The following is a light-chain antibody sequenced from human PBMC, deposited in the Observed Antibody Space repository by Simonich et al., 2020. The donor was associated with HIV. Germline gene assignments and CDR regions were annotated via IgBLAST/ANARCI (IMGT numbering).Light chain of an antibody. CDR3: QQYYSTPRT. CDR2: WAS. CDR1: QSVLYSSNNKNY. V-gene: IGKV4-1*01. J-gene: IGKJ1*01. Sequence: DIVMTQSPASLAVSLGERDTINCKSSQSVLYSSNNKNYLAWYQQKPGQPPKLLIYWASTREYGVPDRFSGSGYGTDFTLTISSLQAEDVAVYYCQQYYSTPRTFGQGTKVEIK.